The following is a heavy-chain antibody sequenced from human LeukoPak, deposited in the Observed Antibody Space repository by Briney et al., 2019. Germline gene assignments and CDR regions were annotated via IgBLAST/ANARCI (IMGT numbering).Heavy chain of an antibody. J-gene: IGHJ6*03. V-gene: IGHV4-61*02. Sequence: SQTLSLTCTVPGGSISSGSYYWSWIRQPAGKGLEWIGRIYTSGSTNYNPSLKSRVTISVDTSKNQFSLKLSSVTAADTAVYYCARIPAAIGIYYYYYMDVWGKGTTVTVSS. CDR1: GGSISSGSYY. CDR2: IYTSGST. D-gene: IGHD2-2*01. CDR3: ARIPAAIGIYYYYYMDV.